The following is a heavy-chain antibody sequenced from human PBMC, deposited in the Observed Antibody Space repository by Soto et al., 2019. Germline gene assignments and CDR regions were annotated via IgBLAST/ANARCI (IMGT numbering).Heavy chain of an antibody. V-gene: IGHV4-59*01. J-gene: IGHJ5*02. D-gene: IGHD6-19*01. CDR1: GGSISSYY. Sequence: SETLSLTCSVSGGSISSYYWSWIRQPPGKGLEWIGYIYYSGSTNYNPSLKSRVTISVDTSKNQFSLKLSSVTAADTAVYYCARMRGDSSAPFDPWGQGTLVTVSS. CDR3: ARMRGDSSAPFDP. CDR2: IYYSGST.